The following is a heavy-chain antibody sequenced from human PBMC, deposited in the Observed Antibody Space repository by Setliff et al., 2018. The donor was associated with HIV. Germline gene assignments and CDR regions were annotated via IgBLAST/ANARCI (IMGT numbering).Heavy chain of an antibody. CDR1: SYSISGGYY. V-gene: IGHV4-38-2*01. J-gene: IGHJ4*02. Sequence: SETLSLTCGVSSYSISGGYYWGWIRQPPGKGLEWIGSTYYSLSLNSRVTISVDTSKNQFSLKVSSVTAADTAVYYCARAVHSPSIYYYVFDYWGQGTLVTVSS. CDR3: ARAVHSPSIYYYVFDY. CDR2: TYYS. D-gene: IGHD3-22*01.